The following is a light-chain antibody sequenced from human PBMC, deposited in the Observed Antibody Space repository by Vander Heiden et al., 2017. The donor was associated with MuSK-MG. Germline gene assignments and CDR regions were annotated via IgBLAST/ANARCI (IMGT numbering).Light chain of an antibody. CDR3: SSFSSNTTLV. CDR1: SLDIGGYDF. CDR2: GVS. J-gene: IGLJ2*01. V-gene: IGLV2-14*03. Sequence: SALTPPASVSGSPGQSITISCTGGSLDIGGYDFVTWYQQRPGKAPKLILHGVSNRPSGVLDRFSGSKSGDTASLTISGLQAEDDADYYCSSFSSNTTLVFGGGTKVTVL.